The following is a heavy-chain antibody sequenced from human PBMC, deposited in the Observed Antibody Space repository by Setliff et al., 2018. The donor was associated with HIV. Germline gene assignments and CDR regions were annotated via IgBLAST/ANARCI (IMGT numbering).Heavy chain of an antibody. V-gene: IGHV4-59*12. CDR2: IYNSGTT. CDR1: GGSISSYY. D-gene: IGHD3-22*01. Sequence: SETLSLTCSLSGGSISSYYWSWIRQPPGKGLEWIGYIYNSGTTNYNPSLKSRVTISVDTSKNQLSLKLNSVTAADTAVYSCARVWPDGSGHSWFDPWGQGTLVTVS. CDR3: ARVWPDGSGHSWFDP. J-gene: IGHJ5*02.